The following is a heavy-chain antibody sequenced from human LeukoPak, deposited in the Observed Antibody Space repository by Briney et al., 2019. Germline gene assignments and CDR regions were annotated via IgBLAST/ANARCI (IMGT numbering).Heavy chain of an antibody. CDR1: GFTFSSYA. CDR2: ISYDGSNK. D-gene: IGHD4-23*01. J-gene: IGHJ3*02. Sequence: GGSLRLSCAASGFTFSSYAMHWVRQAPGKGLEWVAVISYDGSNKYYADSVKGRFTISRDNSKNTLYLQMNSLRAEDTAVYYCAREAEATPAVGDIWGQGTMVTVSS. CDR3: AREAEATPAVGDI. V-gene: IGHV3-30-3*01.